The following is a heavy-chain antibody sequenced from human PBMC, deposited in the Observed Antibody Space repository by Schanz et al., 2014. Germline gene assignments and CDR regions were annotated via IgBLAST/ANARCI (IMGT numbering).Heavy chain of an antibody. V-gene: IGHV1-69*04. CDR3: TKDVDWGYQVDYYYYGMDV. CDR1: GYTLTGFG. Sequence: QVQLVQSGAEVKKPGASVKVSCKASGYTLTGFGVSWVRQAPGQGLEWMGRIIPIVDLTDYAQTFQGRVTITADKSTTTAYMELRSLRSDDTAIYYCTKDVDWGYQVDYYYYGMDVWGQGTTVTVSS. J-gene: IGHJ6*02. D-gene: IGHD3-16*01. CDR2: IIPIVDLT.